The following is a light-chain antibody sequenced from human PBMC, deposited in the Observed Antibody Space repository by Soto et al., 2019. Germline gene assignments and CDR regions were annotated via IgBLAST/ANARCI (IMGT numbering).Light chain of an antibody. CDR1: QSIKDW. J-gene: IGKJ1*01. CDR3: KQYNTYS. Sequence: DIQMTQSPSTLSASVGDRVTITCRASQSIKDWLAWYQQKPGKAPKLLIYDASSLEIGVPSRFSGSGSRTEFSLTISSLQTDDFATYYCKQYNTYSFGQGTKVDIK. CDR2: DAS. V-gene: IGKV1-5*01.